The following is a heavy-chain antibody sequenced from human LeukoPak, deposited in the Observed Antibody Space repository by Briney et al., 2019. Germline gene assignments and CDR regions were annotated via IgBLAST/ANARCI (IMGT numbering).Heavy chain of an antibody. CDR3: ASGGRSYYYGMDV. CDR2: IIPILGIA. D-gene: IGHD1-26*01. J-gene: IGHJ6*02. V-gene: IGHV1-69*04. CDR1: GGTFSSYA. Sequence: SVKVSCKASGGTFSSYAISWVRQAPGQGLEWMGRIIPILGIANYAQKFQGRVTITADKSTSTAYMELSSLRSEDTAVYYCASGGRSYYYGMDVWGQGTTVTVSS.